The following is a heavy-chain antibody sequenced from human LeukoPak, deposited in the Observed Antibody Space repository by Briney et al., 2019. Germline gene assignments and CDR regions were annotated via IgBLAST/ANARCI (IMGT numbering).Heavy chain of an antibody. CDR1: GFTFSSYD. Sequence: GGSLRLSCAASGFTFSSYDMHWVRQATGKGLEWVSAIGTAGDTYYPGSVKGRFTISRDNAKNSLYLQMNSLRAEDTAVYYCARVRSSGWYRSWFDPWGQGTLVTVSS. J-gene: IGHJ5*02. D-gene: IGHD6-19*01. CDR3: ARVRSSGWYRSWFDP. V-gene: IGHV3-13*01. CDR2: IGTAGDT.